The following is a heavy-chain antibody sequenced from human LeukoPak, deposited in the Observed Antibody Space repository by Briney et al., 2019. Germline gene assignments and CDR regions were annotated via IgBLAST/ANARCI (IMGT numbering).Heavy chain of an antibody. D-gene: IGHD5-18*01. CDR2: ISSKGGST. CDR1: GFTFSSYA. CDR3: VKGDVGYSYGPVDY. V-gene: IGHV3-64D*09. J-gene: IGHJ4*02. Sequence: PGGSLRLSCSASGFTFSSYAMHWVRQAPGKGLEYVSAISSKGGSTYYADSVKGRFTISRDNSKNTLYLQMSSLRAEDTAVYYCVKGDVGYSYGPVDYWGQGTLVTVSS.